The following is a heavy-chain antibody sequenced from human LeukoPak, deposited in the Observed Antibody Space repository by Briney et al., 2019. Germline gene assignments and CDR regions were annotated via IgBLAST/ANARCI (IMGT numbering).Heavy chain of an antibody. D-gene: IGHD5-24*01. CDR3: ARGDPHGAYFDY. CDR2: ISSSSTYI. J-gene: IGHJ4*02. Sequence: PGGSLRLSCAASGFTFSTYNMNWVRQAPGKGLEWASVISSSSTYIYYSDSVRGRFTISRDNAKNSLYLQMNSLRAEDTAVYYCARGDPHGAYFDYWGQGALVTVSS. CDR1: GFTFSTYN. V-gene: IGHV3-21*01.